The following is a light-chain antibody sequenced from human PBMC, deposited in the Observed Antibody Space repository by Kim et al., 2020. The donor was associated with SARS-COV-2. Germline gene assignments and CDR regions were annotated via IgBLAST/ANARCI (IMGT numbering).Light chain of an antibody. CDR1: SSDIGGYNY. CDR3: CSFAGNYILI. Sequence: GQSVTISCTGTSSDIGGYNYVSWYQHHPGKAPKLMFYGVTRRPSGVPDRFSGSKSGNTASLTIFGLQAEDEADYYCCSFAGNYILIFGGGTQLTVL. J-gene: IGLJ2*01. CDR2: GVT. V-gene: IGLV2-11*01.